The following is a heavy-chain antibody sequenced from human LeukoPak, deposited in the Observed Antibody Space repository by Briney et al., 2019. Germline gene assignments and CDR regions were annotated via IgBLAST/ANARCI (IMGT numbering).Heavy chain of an antibody. CDR3: ARSPYSSSWYEY. V-gene: IGHV3-66*01. D-gene: IGHD6-13*01. CDR2: IYSGGST. J-gene: IGHJ4*02. Sequence: GGSLRLSCAASGFTVSNNYMSWVRQAPGKGLEWVSVIYSGGSTFYADSVKGRFTISRDNSKNTLYRQMNSLRAEDTAVYYCARSPYSSSWYEYWGQGTLVTVSS. CDR1: GFTVSNNY.